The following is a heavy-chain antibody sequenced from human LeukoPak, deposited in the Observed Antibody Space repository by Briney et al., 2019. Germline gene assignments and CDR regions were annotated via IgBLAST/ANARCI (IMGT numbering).Heavy chain of an antibody. CDR3: AKDKEDGDYYYGMDV. CDR2: ISWNSGSI. V-gene: IGHV3-9*01. CDR1: GFTFDDYA. J-gene: IGHJ6*02. Sequence: GRSLRLFCAASGFTFDDYAMHWVRQAPGKGLEWVSGISWNSGSIGYADSVKGRFTISRDNAKNSLYLQMNSLRAEDTALYYCAKDKEDGDYYYGMDVWGQGTTVTVSS. D-gene: IGHD4-17*01.